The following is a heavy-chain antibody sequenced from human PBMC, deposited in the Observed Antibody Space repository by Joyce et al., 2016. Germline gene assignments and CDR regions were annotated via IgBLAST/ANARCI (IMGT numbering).Heavy chain of an antibody. CDR2: ISGGSEKT. CDR3: ARGSWSGYSDAFDI. CDR1: GLALRSYS. J-gene: IGHJ3*02. Sequence: EGQLVESGGGLEQPGGSLRLSCVASGLALRSYSMEWVRQAPGKGLEWLSYISGGSEKTFYADSVKGRFTVSRDNAKNSLYLQMDSLRDDDTAVYYCARGSWSGYSDAFDIWGPGTTVTVS. D-gene: IGHD3-3*01. V-gene: IGHV3-48*02.